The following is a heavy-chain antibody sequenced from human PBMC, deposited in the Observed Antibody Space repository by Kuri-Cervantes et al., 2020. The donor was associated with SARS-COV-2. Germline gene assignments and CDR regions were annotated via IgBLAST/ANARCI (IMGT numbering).Heavy chain of an antibody. V-gene: IGHV3-23*01. CDR1: GFTFSSYA. J-gene: IGHJ4*02. D-gene: IGHD6-13*01. CDR3: ATLEVAAVPFDY. CDR2: ISGSGGST. Sequence: GESLKISCAASGFTFSSYAMSWVRQAPGKGLEWVSAISGSGGSTYYADSVKGRFTISRDNSKNTLYLQMNTLKTEDTAVYYRATLEVAAVPFDYWGQGTLVTVSS.